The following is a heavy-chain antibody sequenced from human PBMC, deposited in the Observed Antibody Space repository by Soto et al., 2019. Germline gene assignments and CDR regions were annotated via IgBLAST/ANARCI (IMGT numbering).Heavy chain of an antibody. CDR3: ARGSPPGEWYGEGWFDP. J-gene: IGHJ5*02. Sequence: QVQLVQSGAEVKKPGASVKVSCKASGYTFTGYYMHWVRQAPGQGLEWMGWINPNSGGTNYAQKFQGRVTMTRDTSISTAYMELSRLRSDDTAVYYCARGSPPGEWYGEGWFDPWGQGTLVTVSS. V-gene: IGHV1-2*02. CDR1: GYTFTGYY. D-gene: IGHD3-10*01. CDR2: INPNSGGT.